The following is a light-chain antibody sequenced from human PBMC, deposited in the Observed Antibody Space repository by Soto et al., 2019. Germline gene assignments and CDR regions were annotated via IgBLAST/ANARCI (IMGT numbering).Light chain of an antibody. J-gene: IGKJ1*01. CDR3: QQYGSSPQT. CDR1: QSVANNY. V-gene: IGKV3-20*01. CDR2: AAS. Sequence: IASAPSPATLSSSPGERATISCSSSQSVANNYLAWYQQKHGQAPRLIIFAASSRATGVPHRFSASGSGTDFTLTISRLEPEDFAVYFCQQYGSSPQTFGQGTKVDIK.